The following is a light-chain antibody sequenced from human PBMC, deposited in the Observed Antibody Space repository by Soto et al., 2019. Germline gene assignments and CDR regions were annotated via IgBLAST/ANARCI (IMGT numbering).Light chain of an antibody. J-gene: IGKJ2*01. V-gene: IGKV3-20*01. CDR2: VAS. CDR1: QSVSGSY. Sequence: NVLTQSPGTLSLSPGDRATLSCRASQSVSGSYFAWYQQKPGQAPRLLIYVASTRANGVPDRFSGSGSGTDFTLSLSRLEPEESAVYYCHQYGDAPQTFGQGTKLEIK. CDR3: HQYGDAPQT.